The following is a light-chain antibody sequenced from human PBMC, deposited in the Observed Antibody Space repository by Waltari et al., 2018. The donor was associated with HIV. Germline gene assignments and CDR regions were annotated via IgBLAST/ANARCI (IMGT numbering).Light chain of an antibody. V-gene: IGKV3-20*01. CDR1: QSVRPNH. CDR2: GAS. CDR3: QQYATSSYT. Sequence: EIVLTQSPGTLSLSPGDRATLSCRASQSVRPNHLAWYQQKPGLSPRLLIYGASTRATGIPDRFGGSGSGTDFTRTISRLEPEDSAVYYCQQYATSSYTFGQGTKLEIK. J-gene: IGKJ2*01.